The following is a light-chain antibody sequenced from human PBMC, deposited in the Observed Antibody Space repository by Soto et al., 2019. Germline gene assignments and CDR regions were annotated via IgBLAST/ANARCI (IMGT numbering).Light chain of an antibody. CDR1: QDISNY. Sequence: DIQMTQSPSAMSASVGDRVTITCRASQDISNYLAWFQQKPGKVPKRLIYAASSLQSGVPSRFRGSGSGTEFTLTISSLQPEDFGTYYCLKHDSYPLTFGPGTKVDLK. V-gene: IGKV1-17*03. J-gene: IGKJ3*01. CDR2: AAS. CDR3: LKHDSYPLT.